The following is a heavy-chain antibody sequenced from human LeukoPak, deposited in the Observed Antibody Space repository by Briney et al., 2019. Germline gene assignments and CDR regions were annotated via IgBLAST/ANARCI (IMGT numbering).Heavy chain of an antibody. V-gene: IGHV4-61*08. CDR3: VRIFGYYQEAMDV. CDR2: TWRG. CDR1: GGSLTDGDYY. Sequence: SETLSLTCTASGGSLTDGDYYWGWVRQPPGTGLHWLATTWRGASLNSRVTISLDTSQNQFSLRLTSVTASDTAVYYCVRIFGYYQEAMDVRGPGITVTVSS. J-gene: IGHJ6*02. D-gene: IGHD3-3*01.